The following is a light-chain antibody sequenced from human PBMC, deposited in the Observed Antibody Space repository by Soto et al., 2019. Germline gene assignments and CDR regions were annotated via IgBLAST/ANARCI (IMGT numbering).Light chain of an antibody. CDR3: QDSSTSPWP. Sequence: EIVMTQSPATLSVSPGDRATLSCRASQSISANLAWYQQKPGQTPRLLIYGASTRASGVPAKFSGSGSGTEFTLTISSLQSEDSAVYYCQDSSTSPWPFGQGTKVEIK. V-gene: IGKV3-15*01. CDR1: QSISAN. CDR2: GAS. J-gene: IGKJ1*01.